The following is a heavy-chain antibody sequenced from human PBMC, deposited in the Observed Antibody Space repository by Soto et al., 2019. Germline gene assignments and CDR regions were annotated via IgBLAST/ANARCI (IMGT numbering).Heavy chain of an antibody. Sequence: QLQLQESGPGLVKPSETLSLTCTVSGGSISSSSYYWGWIRQPPGKGLEWIGSIYYSGSTYYNPSLKSRVTISVDTSKNQFSLKLSSVTAADTAVYYCGRRGGDWNYSGDYFDYWGQGTLVTVSS. V-gene: IGHV4-39*01. CDR2: IYYSGST. CDR1: GGSISSSSYY. J-gene: IGHJ4*02. CDR3: GRRGGDWNYSGDYFDY. D-gene: IGHD1-7*01.